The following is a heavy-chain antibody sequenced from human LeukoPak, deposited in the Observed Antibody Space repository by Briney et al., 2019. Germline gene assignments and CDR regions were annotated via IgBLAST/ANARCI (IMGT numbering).Heavy chain of an antibody. Sequence: GASVKVSCKASGYTFTGYYMHWVRQAPGQGLEWMGRINPNSGGTNYAQKFQGRVTMTRDTSISTAYMELSRLRSDDTAVYYCARDRFRAAGTQAEYFQHWGRAPWSPSPQ. J-gene: IGHJ1*01. CDR2: INPNSGGT. V-gene: IGHV1-2*06. D-gene: IGHD6-13*01. CDR3: ARDRFRAAGTQAEYFQH. CDR1: GYTFTGYY.